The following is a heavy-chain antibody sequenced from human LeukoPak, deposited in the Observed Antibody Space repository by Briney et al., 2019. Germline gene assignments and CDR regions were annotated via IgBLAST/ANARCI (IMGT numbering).Heavy chain of an antibody. CDR2: IKQDGSEK. D-gene: IGHD5-12*01. J-gene: IGHJ6*03. Sequence: GGSLRLSCAASGFTFSSYWMSWVRQAPGKGLEWVANIKQDGSEKYYVDSVKGRFTISRDNAKNSLYLQMNSLRAEDTAVYYCARAKGRGYSGYEAYYYYYYMDVWGKGTTVTVSS. CDR1: GFTFSSYW. CDR3: ARAKGRGYSGYEAYYYYYYMDV. V-gene: IGHV3-7*01.